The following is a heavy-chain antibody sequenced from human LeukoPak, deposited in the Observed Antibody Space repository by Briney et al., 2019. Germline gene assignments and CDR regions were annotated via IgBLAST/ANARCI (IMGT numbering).Heavy chain of an antibody. CDR1: GFTFSDYN. V-gene: IGHV3-11*04. CDR3: ARDGSGSFFLTNYYYYYYMDV. D-gene: IGHD3-10*01. CDR2: ISRSGSTK. Sequence: GGSLRLSCAASGFTFSDYNMRWLRQAPGKGLEWVSSISRSGSTKYYADSVKGRFTISRDNAKNSLYLQMNSLRAEDTAVYYCARDGSGSFFLTNYYYYYYMDVWGKGTTVTVSS. J-gene: IGHJ6*03.